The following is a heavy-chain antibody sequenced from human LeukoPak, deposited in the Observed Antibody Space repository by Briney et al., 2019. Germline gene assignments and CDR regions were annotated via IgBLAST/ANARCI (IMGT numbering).Heavy chain of an antibody. Sequence: GSVKVTCKVSGNTLTDLSIHWVRQAPEKGLDWMGGFDPEDAEVIYAEKFQDRVTMTEDPSTDTAYLELSSLGSEDTAVYYCAAEGQWSLVHYFNSWGQGTLVTVSS. CDR3: AAEGQWSLVHYFNS. J-gene: IGHJ4*02. CDR1: GNTLTDLS. CDR2: FDPEDAEV. D-gene: IGHD2-15*01. V-gene: IGHV1-24*01.